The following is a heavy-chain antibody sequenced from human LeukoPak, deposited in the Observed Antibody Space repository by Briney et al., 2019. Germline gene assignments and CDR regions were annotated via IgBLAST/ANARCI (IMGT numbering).Heavy chain of an antibody. CDR1: GFIFNNHG. Sequence: GGSLRLSCVASGFIFNNHGMHWVRQAPGKGLEWVAVISYDGNNKYYTDSAKGRFAISRDNPRNTLYLQMNSLRAEDTAVYYCARDRSMYFYGMDVWGQGTTVTVSS. CDR2: ISYDGNNK. J-gene: IGHJ6*02. CDR3: ARDRSMYFYGMDV. V-gene: IGHV3-30*03.